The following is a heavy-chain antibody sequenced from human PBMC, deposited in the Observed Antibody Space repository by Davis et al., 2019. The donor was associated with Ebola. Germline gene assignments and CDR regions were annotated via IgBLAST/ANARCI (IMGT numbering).Heavy chain of an antibody. CDR1: GGTFSSYA. CDR2: IIPVSGVP. V-gene: IGHV1-69*13. J-gene: IGHJ4*02. D-gene: IGHD3-22*01. CDR3: ARDRYSDGSGYFFEQSH. Sequence: SVKVSCKASGGTFSSYAISWVRQAPGQGLDWMGGIIPVSGVPKYAQDFQGRVTITADESTSTAYMELSSLRSEDTAMYYCARDRYSDGSGYFFEQSHWGQGTLVTVSS.